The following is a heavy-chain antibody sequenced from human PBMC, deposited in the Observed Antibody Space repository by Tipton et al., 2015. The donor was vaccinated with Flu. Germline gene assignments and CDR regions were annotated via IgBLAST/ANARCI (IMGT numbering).Heavy chain of an antibody. D-gene: IGHD3-22*01. J-gene: IGHJ3*02. CDR2: INPNSGGT. CDR3: ARYGWNMIENPNDAFDI. CDR1: GYTFTGYY. V-gene: IGHV1-2*02. Sequence: QVQLVQSGAEVKKPGASVKVSCKASGYTFTGYYMHWVRQAPGQGLEWMGWINPNSGGTNYAQKFQGRVTMTRDTSISTAYMELSRLRSDDTAVYYCARYGWNMIENPNDAFDIWGQGTMVTVSS.